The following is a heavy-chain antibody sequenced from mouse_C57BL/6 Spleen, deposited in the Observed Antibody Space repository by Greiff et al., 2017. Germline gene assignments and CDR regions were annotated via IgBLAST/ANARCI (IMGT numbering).Heavy chain of an antibody. CDR1: GFTFSSYA. CDR3: ARYSNYPYYAMDY. D-gene: IGHD2-5*01. CDR2: ISDGGSYT. J-gene: IGHJ4*01. Sequence: DVKLVESGGGLVKPGGSLKLSCAASGFTFSSYAMSWVRQTPEKRLEWVATISDGGSYTYYPDNVKGRFTISRDNAKNNLYLQMSHLKSEDTAMYYCARYSNYPYYAMDYWGQGTSVTVSS. V-gene: IGHV5-4*03.